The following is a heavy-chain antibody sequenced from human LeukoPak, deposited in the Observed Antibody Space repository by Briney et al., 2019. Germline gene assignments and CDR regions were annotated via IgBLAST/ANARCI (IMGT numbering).Heavy chain of an antibody. CDR2: ISGSGGRT. V-gene: IGHV3-23*01. Sequence: GGSLRLSCAASGFTFSSYGMSWVRLAPGKGLEWVSAISGSGGRTYYPDSVKGRFTISRDNSKNTLYLQMNSLRAEDTAVYYCVKDGFVPPPHISSSGRPYYFDYWGQGTLVTVSS. J-gene: IGHJ4*02. CDR1: GFTFSSYG. D-gene: IGHD2-15*01. CDR3: VKDGFVPPPHISSSGRPYYFDY.